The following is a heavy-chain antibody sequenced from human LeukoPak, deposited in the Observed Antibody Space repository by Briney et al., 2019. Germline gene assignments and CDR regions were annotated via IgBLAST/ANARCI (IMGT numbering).Heavy chain of an antibody. J-gene: IGHJ5*02. Sequence: SETLSLTCTVPGGSISSYYWSWIRQPPGKGLELIGYIYYSGSTNYNPSLKSRVTISVDTSKNQFSLKLSSVTATDTAVYYCARIGVVRGVIMPLDPWGQGTLVTVSS. CDR3: ARIGVVRGVIMPLDP. D-gene: IGHD3-10*01. CDR2: IYYSGST. CDR1: GGSISSYY. V-gene: IGHV4-59*01.